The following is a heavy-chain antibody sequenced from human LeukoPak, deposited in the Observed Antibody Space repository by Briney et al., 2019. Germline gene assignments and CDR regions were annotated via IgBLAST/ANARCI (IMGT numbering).Heavy chain of an antibody. Sequence: SETLSITCIVSGGSISGTNSYWAWIRQPAGKWRGWIGSIYFSGSTFYKSSLESRLNMSVDMSKNQFSLKVRSRSAAATAVYYPSIQRADYYQYYYIIVSGKGATVTVSS. CDR1: GGSISGTNSY. CDR2: IYFSGST. V-gene: IGHV4-39*01. D-gene: IGHD2-2*02. CDR3: SIQRADYYQYYYIIV. J-gene: IGHJ6*03.